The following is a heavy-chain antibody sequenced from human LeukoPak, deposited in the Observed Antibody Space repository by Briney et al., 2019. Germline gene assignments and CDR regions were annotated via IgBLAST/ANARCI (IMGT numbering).Heavy chain of an antibody. CDR3: AKKIRDTSSWPSSDY. Sequence: GGSLRLSCAASGFSIIRSDISWVRQAPGKGLEWVSTISASGGSTYYADAVKGRFTISRDNSKNTLYLQMNSLRAEDTAVYYCAKKIRDTSSWPSSDYWGQGILVTVSS. CDR2: ISASGGST. CDR1: GFSIIRSD. V-gene: IGHV3-23*01. D-gene: IGHD6-13*01. J-gene: IGHJ4*02.